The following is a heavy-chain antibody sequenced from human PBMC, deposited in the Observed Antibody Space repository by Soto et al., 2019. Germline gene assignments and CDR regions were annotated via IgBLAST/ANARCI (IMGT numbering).Heavy chain of an antibody. V-gene: IGHV4-30-4*01. CDR3: ARRYYDFWSGYSHWYFDL. D-gene: IGHD3-3*01. CDR1: GGSISSGDYY. CDR2: IYYSGST. Sequence: QVQLQESGPGLVKPSQTLSLTCTVSGGSISSGDYYWSWIRQPPGKGLEWIGYIYYSGSTYYNPSLKSRVTISVDTSKNQFSRKLSSVTAADTAVYYCARRYYDFWSGYSHWYFDLWGRGTLVTVSS. J-gene: IGHJ2*01.